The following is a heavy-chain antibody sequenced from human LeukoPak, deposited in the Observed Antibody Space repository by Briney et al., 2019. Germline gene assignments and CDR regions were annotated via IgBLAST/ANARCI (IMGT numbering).Heavy chain of an antibody. CDR3: AKDLGPDILTGYDYYYYGMDV. CDR2: ISGSGGST. CDR1: GFTFSSYA. J-gene: IGHJ6*02. D-gene: IGHD3-9*01. Sequence: GGSLRLSCAASGFTFSSYAMSWVRQAPGKGLEWVSAISGSGGSTYYADSVKGRFTFSRDNSKNTLYLQMNSLRAEDTAVYYCAKDLGPDILTGYDYYYYGMDVWGQGTTVTVSS. V-gene: IGHV3-23*01.